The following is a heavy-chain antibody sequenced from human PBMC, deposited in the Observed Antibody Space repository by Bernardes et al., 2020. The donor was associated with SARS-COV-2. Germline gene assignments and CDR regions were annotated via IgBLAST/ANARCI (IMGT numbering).Heavy chain of an antibody. CDR2: IYSGGST. J-gene: IGHJ3*02. CDR1: GFPFRTSY. D-gene: IGHD3-10*01. Sequence: GGSLSPSCAVSGFPFRTSYMSSVRQASWKGLEWVSAIYSGGSTYYADSVKGRFTISRDRSKNTLFLQLNSLSAEDTAVYYCARGEYGTGNDAFDIWRQGTMVTVSS. V-gene: IGHV3-66*01. CDR3: ARGEYGTGNDAFDI.